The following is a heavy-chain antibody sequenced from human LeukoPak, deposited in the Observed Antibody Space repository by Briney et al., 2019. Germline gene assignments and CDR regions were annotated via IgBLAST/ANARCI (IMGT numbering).Heavy chain of an antibody. CDR2: VSGSGGYT. V-gene: IGHV3-23*01. J-gene: IGHJ4*02. CDR1: GFTFSSYA. CDR3: AKDRPNYYDSSGHYYRRDGDY. D-gene: IGHD3-22*01. Sequence: PGGSLRLSCAASGFTFSSYAMSWVRQAPGKGLEWVSSVSGSGGYTYYAGSVKGWFTISRDNSKNTLYLQMNSLRAEDTAIYYCAKDRPNYYDSSGHYYRRDGDYWGQGTLVTVSS.